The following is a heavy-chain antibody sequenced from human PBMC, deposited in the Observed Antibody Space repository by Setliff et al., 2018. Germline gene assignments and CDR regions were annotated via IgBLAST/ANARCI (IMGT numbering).Heavy chain of an antibody. D-gene: IGHD3-16*01. CDR3: ARDGGEY. CDR1: GFTFNDFW. CDR2: IKQDGSEK. Sequence: QPGGSLRLSCTASGFTFNDFWMSWVRQAPGKGLEWVANIKQDGSEKYYVDSVKGRFTISRDNAKNSLYLQMNSLRAEDTAVYYCARDGGEYWGQGTLVTVSS. J-gene: IGHJ4*02. V-gene: IGHV3-7*01.